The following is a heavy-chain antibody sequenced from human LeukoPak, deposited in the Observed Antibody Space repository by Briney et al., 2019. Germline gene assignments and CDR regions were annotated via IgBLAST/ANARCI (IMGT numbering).Heavy chain of an antibody. CDR1: GFTFTNNA. CDR3: AKRGGYETMAAFDY. CDR2: IGGGDVEI. D-gene: IGHD3-10*01. Sequence: GGSLRLSCAMSGFTFTNNAMTWVRQAPGKGLEWVSTIGGGDVEIHYADSVKGRFTISRDNSKNTLYLQMSSLRAEDSAVYYCAKRGGYETMAAFDYWGQGTLVTVSS. J-gene: IGHJ4*02. V-gene: IGHV3-23*01.